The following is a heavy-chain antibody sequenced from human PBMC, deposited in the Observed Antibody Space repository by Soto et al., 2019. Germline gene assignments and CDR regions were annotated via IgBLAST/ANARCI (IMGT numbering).Heavy chain of an antibody. CDR1: GYTFTGHY. Sequence: QVQLVQSGADVKKPGASVKVSCKTSGYTFTGHYIHWVRQAPGQGLEWMGWINPNTGDISFAEKFQGRVIMTRDTSISAAYMELSRLRSDDTAVYYCARGYTYGSFDNWAQGTLVTVSS. D-gene: IGHD5-18*01. CDR2: INPNTGDI. CDR3: ARGYTYGSFDN. J-gene: IGHJ4*02. V-gene: IGHV1-2*02.